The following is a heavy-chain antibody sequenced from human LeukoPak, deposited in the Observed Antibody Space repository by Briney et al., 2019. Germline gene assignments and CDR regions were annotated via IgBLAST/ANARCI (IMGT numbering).Heavy chain of an antibody. CDR1: GFTFSDYY. D-gene: IGHD6-6*01. J-gene: IGHJ4*02. Sequence: GSLRLSCAASGFTFSDYYMSWIRQPPGKGLEWIGSIYYSGSTYYNPSLKSRVTISVDTSKNQFSLKLSSVTAADTAVYYCAREYSSSSGLYHWGQGTLVTVSS. CDR3: AREYSSSSGLYH. CDR2: IYYSGST. V-gene: IGHV4-38-2*02.